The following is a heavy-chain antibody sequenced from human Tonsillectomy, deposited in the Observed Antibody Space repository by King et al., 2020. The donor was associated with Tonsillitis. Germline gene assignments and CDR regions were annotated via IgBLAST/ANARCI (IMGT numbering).Heavy chain of an antibody. J-gene: IGHJ5*02. Sequence: QLQESGPGLVKPSQTLSLTCTVSGGSIISGDYYWNWIRQPPGKGLEWIGYIDYSGITFYNASLTSRVTISVDTSKNQFSLWLSSVTATDTAVYYCARRFSLVRGVRLHWFDPWGQGTLVTVSS. CDR2: IDYSGIT. CDR1: GGSIISGDYY. CDR3: ARRFSLVRGVRLHWFDP. D-gene: IGHD3-10*01. V-gene: IGHV4-30-4*01.